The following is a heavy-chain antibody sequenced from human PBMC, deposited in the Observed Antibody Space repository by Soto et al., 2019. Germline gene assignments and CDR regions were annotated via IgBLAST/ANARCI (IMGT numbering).Heavy chain of an antibody. Sequence: EVQLVESGGGLVQPGRSLRLSCAASGFTFDDYAMHWVRQAPGKGLEWVSGISWNSGSIGYAVSVKGRFTISRDNAKNSLYLQMNSLGAEDRALYYCAKDIRGGYYYGMDVWGQGTTVTVSS. CDR2: ISWNSGSI. D-gene: IGHD3-16*01. CDR3: AKDIRGGYYYGMDV. J-gene: IGHJ6*02. CDR1: GFTFDDYA. V-gene: IGHV3-9*01.